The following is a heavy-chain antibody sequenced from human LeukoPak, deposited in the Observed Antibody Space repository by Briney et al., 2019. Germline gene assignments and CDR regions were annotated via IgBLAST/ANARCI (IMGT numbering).Heavy chain of an antibody. J-gene: IGHJ4*02. Sequence: SETLSLTCAVYGGSFSGYYWSWIRQPPGKGLEWIGEIYHSGSANYNPSLKSRVTISVDKSKNQFSLKLSSVTAADTAVYYCARANGGNSPGGWGQGTLVTVSS. D-gene: IGHD4-23*01. CDR3: ARANGGNSPGG. V-gene: IGHV4-34*01. CDR2: IYHSGSA. CDR1: GGSFSGYY.